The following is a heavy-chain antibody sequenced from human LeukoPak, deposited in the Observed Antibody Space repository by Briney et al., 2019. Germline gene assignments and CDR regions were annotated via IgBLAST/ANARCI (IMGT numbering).Heavy chain of an antibody. CDR3: ARVGSRYYYDSSGYSLGYFDY. CDR1: GFIFSSYG. Sequence: GGSLRLSCAASGFIFSSYGMHWVRQAPGKGLEWVAFIRYDGSNKYYADSVKGRFTISRDNSKNTLDLQMNSLRGEDTAVYYCARVGSRYYYDSSGYSLGYFDYWGQGTLVTVSS. V-gene: IGHV3-30*02. D-gene: IGHD3-22*01. J-gene: IGHJ4*02. CDR2: IRYDGSNK.